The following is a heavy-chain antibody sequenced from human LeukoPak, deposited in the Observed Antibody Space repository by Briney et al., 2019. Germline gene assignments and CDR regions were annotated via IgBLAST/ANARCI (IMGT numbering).Heavy chain of an antibody. V-gene: IGHV4-34*01. J-gene: IGHJ3*02. CDR2: ISHSGST. Sequence: SETLSLTCAVYGGSFSGYYWSWIRQPPGKGLEWIGEISHSGSTNYNPSLKSRVTISVDTSKNQFSLKLSSVTAADTAVYYCARGPPTRPRIGGGWTRYTKAHAFDIWGQGTMVTVSS. CDR1: GGSFSGYY. CDR3: ARGPPTRPRIGGGWTRYTKAHAFDI. D-gene: IGHD2-15*01.